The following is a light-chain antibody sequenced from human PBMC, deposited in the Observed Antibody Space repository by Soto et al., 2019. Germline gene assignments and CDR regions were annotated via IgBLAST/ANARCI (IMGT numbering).Light chain of an antibody. Sequence: TQSPATLSLSPGERATLSCRASQSVGSDLAWYQQKPGRAPKPLIYGGSILQSGVPPRFSGGGGGTDFTLTISSLQPEDFASYYCQQIYTIPLTFGGGTKVDIK. CDR1: QSVGSD. J-gene: IGKJ4*01. V-gene: IGKV1-39*01. CDR2: GGS. CDR3: QQIYTIPLT.